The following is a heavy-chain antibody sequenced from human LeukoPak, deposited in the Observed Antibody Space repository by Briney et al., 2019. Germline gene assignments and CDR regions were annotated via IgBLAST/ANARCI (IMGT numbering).Heavy chain of an antibody. V-gene: IGHV3-48*01. CDR3: AGGASEYSSSGDFAC. CDR1: GFTFSTYS. CDR2: ISSSSSTI. D-gene: IGHD6-6*01. Sequence: GRSLRLSCAASGFTFSTYSMNWVRQAPRKGLEWVSYISSSSSTIYYADSVKGRFTISRDNAKNSLYLQMNSLSADDTAVYYCAGGASEYSSSGDFACWGQGTLVTVSS. J-gene: IGHJ4*02.